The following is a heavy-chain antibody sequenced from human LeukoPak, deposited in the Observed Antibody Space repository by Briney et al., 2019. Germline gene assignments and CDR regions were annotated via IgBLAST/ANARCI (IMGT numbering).Heavy chain of an antibody. Sequence: PSETLSLTCAVSGYSISSGYYWGWIRQPPGKGLKWIGSIYHSGSTYYNPSLKSRVTISVDTSKNQFSLKLSSVTAADTAVYYCATSNTIFGVVIIGYFDYWGQGTLVTVSS. V-gene: IGHV4-38-2*01. CDR3: ATSNTIFGVVIIGYFDY. D-gene: IGHD3-3*01. CDR2: IYHSGST. J-gene: IGHJ4*02. CDR1: GYSISSGYY.